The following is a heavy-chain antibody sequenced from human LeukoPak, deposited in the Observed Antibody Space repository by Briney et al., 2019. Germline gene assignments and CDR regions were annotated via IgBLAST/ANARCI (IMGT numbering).Heavy chain of an antibody. CDR3: ARGQRKGLVRGHGTKNYSYYYMDV. D-gene: IGHD3-10*01. V-gene: IGHV1-8*01. J-gene: IGHJ6*03. CDR1: GYTFTGYD. Sequence: ASVKVSCKASGYTFTGYDINWVRQATGQGLEWMGWMNPNSGNTGYAPKFQGRITMTRNTSISTAYMELSSLRSEDTAVYYCARGQRKGLVRGHGTKNYSYYYMDVWGKGTTVTISS. CDR2: MNPNSGNT.